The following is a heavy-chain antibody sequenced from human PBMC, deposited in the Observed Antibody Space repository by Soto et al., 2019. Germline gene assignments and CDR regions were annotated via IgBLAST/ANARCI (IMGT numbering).Heavy chain of an antibody. CDR2: INPNSGGT. Sequence: ASVKVSCKASGYTFTGYYMHWVRQAPGQGLEWMGWINPNSGGTNYAQKFQGRVTMTRDTSISTAYMELSRLRSDDTAVYYCARDSDVLRFLEWLSHGACASWGQRTMVTVSS. V-gene: IGHV1-2*02. J-gene: IGHJ3*01. CDR1: GYTFTGYY. D-gene: IGHD3-3*01. CDR3: ARDSDVLRFLEWLSHGACAS.